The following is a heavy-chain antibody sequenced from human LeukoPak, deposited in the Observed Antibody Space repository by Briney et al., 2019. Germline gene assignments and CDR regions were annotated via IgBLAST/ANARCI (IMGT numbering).Heavy chain of an antibody. J-gene: IGHJ4*02. CDR1: GYTFTGYY. CDR3: ARPYYDSSGRLDY. V-gene: IGHV1-2*02. D-gene: IGHD3-22*01. Sequence: VSVKVSCKASGYTFTGYYMHWVRQAPGQGLEWMGWINPNSGGTNYAQKFQGRVTMTRDTSISTAYMELSRLRSDDTAVYYCARPYYDSSGRLDYWGQGTLVTVSS. CDR2: INPNSGGT.